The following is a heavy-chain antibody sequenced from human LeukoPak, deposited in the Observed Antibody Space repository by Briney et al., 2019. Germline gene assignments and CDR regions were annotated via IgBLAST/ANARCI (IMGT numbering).Heavy chain of an antibody. J-gene: IGHJ4*02. Sequence: GGSLRLSCAASGFTFNDYARHWVRQAPGKGLEGVSGISWNGGSIDCADSVRGGFTRSRENAKNSLYLQMNSLRAEDMALYYCAKGDIVVVTAYFDYWGQGTLVTVSS. CDR2: ISWNGGSI. CDR3: AKGDIVVVTAYFDY. V-gene: IGHV3-9*03. CDR1: GFTFNDYA. D-gene: IGHD2-21*02.